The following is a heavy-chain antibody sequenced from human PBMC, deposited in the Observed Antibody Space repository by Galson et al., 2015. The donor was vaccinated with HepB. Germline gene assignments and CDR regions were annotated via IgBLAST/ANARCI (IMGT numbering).Heavy chain of an antibody. V-gene: IGHV3-23*01. CDR1: GFTFRSYA. D-gene: IGHD1-26*01. CDR3: AKQLYSGSYFGGVEY. Sequence: SLRLSCATSGFTFRSYALTWVRQAPGKGLEWVSGISGTGATTYYTDSVRGRFTVSRDHFKNTLYLQMNSLRDEDTAIYYCAKQLYSGSYFGGVEYWGQGTLVTVSS. J-gene: IGHJ4*02. CDR2: ISGTGATT.